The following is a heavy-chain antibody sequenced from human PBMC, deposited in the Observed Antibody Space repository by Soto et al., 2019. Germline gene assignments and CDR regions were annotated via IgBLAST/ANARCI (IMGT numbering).Heavy chain of an antibody. Sequence: ASVKVSCKASGYTFTSYGISWVRQAPGQGLEWMGWISAYNGNTNYAQKLQGRVTMTTDTSTSTAYMELRSLRSDDTAVYYCARDYGDYEPYYYYYMDVWGKGTTVTVSS. CDR2: ISAYNGNT. J-gene: IGHJ6*03. V-gene: IGHV1-18*01. CDR1: GYTFTSYG. D-gene: IGHD4-17*01. CDR3: ARDYGDYEPYYYYYMDV.